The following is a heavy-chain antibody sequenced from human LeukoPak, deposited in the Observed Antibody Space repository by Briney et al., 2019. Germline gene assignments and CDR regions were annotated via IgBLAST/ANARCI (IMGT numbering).Heavy chain of an antibody. V-gene: IGHV1-69*01. CDR2: IIPVFGTA. CDR1: GGTFSSYA. Sequence: SVKVSCKASGGTFSSYAISWVRQAPGQGLEWMGGIIPVFGTANYAQKFQGRVTITADESTSTAYMELSSLRSEDTAVYYCARGHCSGGSCYDYWGQGTLVTVSS. J-gene: IGHJ4*02. D-gene: IGHD2-15*01. CDR3: ARGHCSGGSCYDY.